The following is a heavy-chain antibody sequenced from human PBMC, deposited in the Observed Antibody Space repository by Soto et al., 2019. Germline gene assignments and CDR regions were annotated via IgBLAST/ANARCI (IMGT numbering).Heavy chain of an antibody. V-gene: IGHV3-23*01. CDR1: GGSISSYY. D-gene: IGHD6-13*01. CDR3: ARHPERIAEIGWFDP. CDR2: ISAGGGST. J-gene: IGHJ5*02. Sequence: ETLSLTCTVSGGSISSYYWSWVRQAPGKGLEWVSAISAGGGSTNYADSVKGRFTISRDNSKNTLYLQMNSLRAEDTAVYYCARHPERIAEIGWFDPWGQGTLVTVSS.